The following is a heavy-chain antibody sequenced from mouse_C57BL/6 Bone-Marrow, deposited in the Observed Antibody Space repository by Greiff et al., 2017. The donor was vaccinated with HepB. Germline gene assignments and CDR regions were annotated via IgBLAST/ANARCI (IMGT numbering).Heavy chain of an antibody. Sequence: EVKLEESGGGLVQPGGSMKLSCAASGFTFSDAWMDWVRQSPEKGLEWVAEIRNKANNHATYYAESVKGRFTIARDDSKSSVYLQMNSLSAEDTGIYSCTSGSHYYGSSYFDYWGQGTTLTVSS. CDR2: IRNKANNHAT. CDR3: TSGSHYYGSSYFDY. D-gene: IGHD1-1*01. CDR1: GFTFSDAW. V-gene: IGHV6-6*01. J-gene: IGHJ2*01.